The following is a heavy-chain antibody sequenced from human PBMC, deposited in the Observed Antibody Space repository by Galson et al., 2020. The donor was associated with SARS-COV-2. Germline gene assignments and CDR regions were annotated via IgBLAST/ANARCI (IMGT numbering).Heavy chain of an antibody. Sequence: KVSCKGSGYSFTSYWIGWVRQMPGKGLEWMGIIYPGDSDTRYSPSFQGQVTISADKSISTAYLQWSSLKASDTPMYYCARHRIRGRSSLEALDIWGQGTMVTVSS. CDR1: GYSFTSYW. CDR3: ARHRIRGRSSLEALDI. V-gene: IGHV5-51*01. CDR2: IYPGDSDT. J-gene: IGHJ3*02. D-gene: IGHD6-6*01.